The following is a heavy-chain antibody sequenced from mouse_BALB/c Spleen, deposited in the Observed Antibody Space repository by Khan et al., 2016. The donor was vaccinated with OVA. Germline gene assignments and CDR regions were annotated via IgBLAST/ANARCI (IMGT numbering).Heavy chain of an antibody. J-gene: IGHJ4*01. D-gene: IGHD2-10*01. CDR2: IWSDGTT. CDR3: ARQPYYHYNIMDY. CDR1: GFSLTTYG. V-gene: IGHV2-6-1*01. Sequence: VKLLESGPGLAAPSQSLSITCTISGFSLTTYGVHWVRQPPGKGLELLVVIWSDGTTNYNSALKSRLTITKDNSQSQVFLKMNSLQTDDTAIYFCARQPYYHYNIMDYWGQGTSVTVSS.